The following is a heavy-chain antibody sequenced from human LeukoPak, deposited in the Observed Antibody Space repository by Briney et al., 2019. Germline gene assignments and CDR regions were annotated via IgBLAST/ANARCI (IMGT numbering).Heavy chain of an antibody. CDR2: ISGSGGTT. CDR3: AAAAPGTDWLDP. D-gene: IGHD6-13*01. CDR1: GFTFSKYG. V-gene: IGHV3-23*01. Sequence: GGSLRLSCAASGFTFSKYGMSWVRQAPGKGLEWVSVISGSGGTTYYADSVKGRFRISRDNAENSLYLQMNSLRAEDTAVYYCAAAAPGTDWLDPWGQGTLVTVSS. J-gene: IGHJ5*02.